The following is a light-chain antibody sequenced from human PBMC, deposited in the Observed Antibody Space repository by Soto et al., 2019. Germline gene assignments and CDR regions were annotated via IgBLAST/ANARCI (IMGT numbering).Light chain of an antibody. V-gene: IGLV1-40*01. Sequence: QSVLTQPPSVSGAPGQRVTISCTGSSSNIGAGYDVHWYQQLPGTAPKLLIYGNSNRPSGVPDRFSGSKSGTSASLAITGLQAEDGADYYCQSYDSSLRGSRVFGAGTKVPVL. CDR1: SSNIGAGYD. CDR2: GNS. CDR3: QSYDSSLRGSRV. J-gene: IGLJ1*01.